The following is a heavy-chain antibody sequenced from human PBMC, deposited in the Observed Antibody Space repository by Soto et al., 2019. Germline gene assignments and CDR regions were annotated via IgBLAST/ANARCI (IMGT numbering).Heavy chain of an antibody. CDR2: IWYDGSNK. Sequence: QVQLVESGGGVVQPGRSLRLSCAASGFTFSSYGMHWVRQAPGKGLEWVAVIWYDGSNKYYAGSVKGRFTISRDNPKNTLYLHMTSLRAEDTAVYYCARVDPRLLWFGELRYWGQGTLVTVSS. CDR1: GFTFSSYG. V-gene: IGHV3-33*01. J-gene: IGHJ4*02. D-gene: IGHD3-10*01. CDR3: ARVDPRLLWFGELRY.